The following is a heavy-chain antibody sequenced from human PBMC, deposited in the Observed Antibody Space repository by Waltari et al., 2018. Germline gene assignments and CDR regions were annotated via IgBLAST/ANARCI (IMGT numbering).Heavy chain of an antibody. V-gene: IGHV3-74*01. D-gene: IGHD6-13*01. CDR3: ARLAPKTYRSPVPGRDHYYGLDV. CDR1: GFTYSNHW. Sequence: EEQLVESGGGLVQPGDSLRLSCAASGFTYSNHWMHWVRQAPGTGLVWVSRINGDGSTSNYADSVKGRFTISRDNTKKTLYLQMKRLRVEDTAVYYCARLAPKTYRSPVPGRDHYYGLDVWGQGTTVTVSS. J-gene: IGHJ6*02. CDR2: INGDGSTS.